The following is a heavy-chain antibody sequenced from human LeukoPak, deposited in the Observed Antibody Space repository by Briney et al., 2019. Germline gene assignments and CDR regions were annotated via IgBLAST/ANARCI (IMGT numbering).Heavy chain of an antibody. CDR3: ARDRYVIRRDYFDY. J-gene: IGHJ4*02. V-gene: IGHV3-33*01. CDR2: IWYDGTNK. Sequence: GGSLRLSCAASGFTFSDYGMHWVRQAPGKGLEWVALIWYDGTNKYYVDSVKGRFTISRDNSKNTLYLQMNSLRADDTAVYYCARDRYVIRRDYFDYWGQGILVTVSS. D-gene: IGHD2-21*01. CDR1: GFTFSDYG.